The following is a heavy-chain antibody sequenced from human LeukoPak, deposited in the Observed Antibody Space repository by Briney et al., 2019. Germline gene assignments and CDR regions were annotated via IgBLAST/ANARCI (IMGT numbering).Heavy chain of an antibody. J-gene: IGHJ6*03. V-gene: IGHV1-18*01. D-gene: IGHD3-10*01. CDR3: ARGVDYYGSGSYYSSYYYYYMDV. CDR1: GYTFTSYG. Sequence: ASVKVSCKASGYTFTSYGISWVRQAPGQGLEWMGWISAYNGNTNYAQKLQGRVTMTTDTSTSTAYMELRSLRSDDTAVYYCARGVDYYGSGSYYSSYYYYYMDVWGKGTTVTISS. CDR2: ISAYNGNT.